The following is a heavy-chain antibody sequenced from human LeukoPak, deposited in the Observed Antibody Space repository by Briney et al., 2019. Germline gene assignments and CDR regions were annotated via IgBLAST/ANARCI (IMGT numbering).Heavy chain of an antibody. CDR2: INHDESKK. V-gene: IGHV3-7*01. D-gene: IGHD6-6*01. CDR1: GFAFSDHW. CDR3: AISTYSSSPS. Sequence: GGSLRLSCAASGFAFSDHWMIWVRQAPGKGLEWVANINHDESKKYYVDSVEGRFTISRDNAKNPLYLQMNSLRAEDTAVYYCAISTYSSSPSWGQGTLVTVSS. J-gene: IGHJ5*02.